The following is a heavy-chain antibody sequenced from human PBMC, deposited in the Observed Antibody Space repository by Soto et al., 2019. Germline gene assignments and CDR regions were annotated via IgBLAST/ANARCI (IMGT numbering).Heavy chain of an antibody. Sequence: QVQLVQSGAEVKKPGSSVKVSCKASGGTFSSYTISWVRQAPGQGLEWMGRIIPILGIANYAQKFQDRVTITADKSTSTAYMELSSLRSEDTAVYYCARSNYYGSGSYSRWFDPWGQGTLVTVSS. CDR1: GGTFSSYT. CDR3: ARSNYYGSGSYSRWFDP. CDR2: IIPILGIA. V-gene: IGHV1-69*02. D-gene: IGHD3-10*01. J-gene: IGHJ5*02.